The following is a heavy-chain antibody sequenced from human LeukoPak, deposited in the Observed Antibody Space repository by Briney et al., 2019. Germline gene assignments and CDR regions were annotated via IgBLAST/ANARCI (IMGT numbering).Heavy chain of an antibody. CDR1: GFTFSSYE. CDR2: ISSSGSTI. CDR3: ARVQWDPEYYYYMDV. Sequence: HTGGSLRLSCAASGFTFSSYEMNWVRQAPGKGLEWVSYISSSGSTIYYADSVKGRFTISRDNAKNSLYLQMNSLRAEDTAVYYCARVQWDPEYYYYMDVWGKGTTVTVSS. V-gene: IGHV3-48*03. D-gene: IGHD1-26*01. J-gene: IGHJ6*03.